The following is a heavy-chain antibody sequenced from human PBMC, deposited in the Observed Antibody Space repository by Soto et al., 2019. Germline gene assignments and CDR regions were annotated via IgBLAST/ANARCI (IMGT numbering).Heavy chain of an antibody. J-gene: IGHJ4*02. CDR3: ARQMGHGGVAYFDY. V-gene: IGHV4-39*01. CDR1: GGSLNSSSYY. Sequence: QLQLQESGPGLVKPSETLSLTCTVSGGSLNSSSYYWGWIRQPPGKGLEWIGSIYYSGSTYYNPSLKSRATVSVDTSKNQCSLKLSSVTATDTAVYYCARQMGHGGVAYFDYWGQGTLVTVSS. D-gene: IGHD3-3*01. CDR2: IYYSGST.